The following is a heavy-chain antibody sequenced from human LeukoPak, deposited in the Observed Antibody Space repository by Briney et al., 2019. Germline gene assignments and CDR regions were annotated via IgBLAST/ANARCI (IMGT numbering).Heavy chain of an antibody. Sequence: GGSLRLSCAASGFTFSSYAVHWVRQAPGKGLEWVAVISNDGYNKYYADSVKGRFTISRDNSKNSLYLQMNSLRTEDTAVYYCAREMVGAIYFDYWGQGTLVTVSS. J-gene: IGHJ4*02. CDR1: GFTFSSYA. V-gene: IGHV3-30-3*01. CDR2: ISNDGYNK. CDR3: AREMVGAIYFDY. D-gene: IGHD1-26*01.